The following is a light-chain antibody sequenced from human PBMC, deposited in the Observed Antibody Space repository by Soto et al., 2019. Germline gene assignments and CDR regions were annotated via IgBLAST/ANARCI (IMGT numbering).Light chain of an antibody. CDR2: GNN. CDR3: QSYDSSLSAYV. J-gene: IGLJ1*01. Sequence: QSVLTQPPSVSGAPGQRVTISCTGNSSNIGAGYDVHWYQQLPGTAPKLLIYGNNNRPSGVPDRFSGSKSGTSASLVITGLQAEDEADYYCQSYDSSLSAYVFGPGTKVTVL. CDR1: SSNIGAGYD. V-gene: IGLV1-40*01.